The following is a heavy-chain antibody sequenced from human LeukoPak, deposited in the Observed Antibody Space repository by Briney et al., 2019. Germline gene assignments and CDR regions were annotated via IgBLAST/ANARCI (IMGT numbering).Heavy chain of an antibody. D-gene: IGHD2-15*01. V-gene: IGHV4-38-2*01. CDR2: IYHSGNT. J-gene: IGHJ4*02. CDR3: ARTRYCSCATCYSPELLDS. Sequence: SATLSLTCAVSGYSISIGYHWGSIRQSPGKGLEWIGSIYHSGNTYYNPSLKSRVTISVDTSMNQFSLKVTSVAAADTAVYYCARTRYCSCATCYSPELLDSWGQGTLVTVSS. CDR1: GYSISIGYH.